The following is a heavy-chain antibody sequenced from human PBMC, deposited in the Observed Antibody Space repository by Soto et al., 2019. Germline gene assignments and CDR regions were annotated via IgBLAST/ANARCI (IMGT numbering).Heavy chain of an antibody. V-gene: IGHV2-5*02. J-gene: IGHJ4*02. CDR1: GFSLTTDRVG. Sequence: QITLKESGPTLVKPTQTLTLTCTFSGFSLTTDRVGVGWIRQPPGEALAWLAVIYWDDSKTYRPSLESRLTITKDTSKNQVALTRTNIDSLDTATYYCAHAYGGRSLYWGQGTLVTVSS. CDR2: IYWDDSK. CDR3: AHAYGGRSLY. D-gene: IGHD1-26*01.